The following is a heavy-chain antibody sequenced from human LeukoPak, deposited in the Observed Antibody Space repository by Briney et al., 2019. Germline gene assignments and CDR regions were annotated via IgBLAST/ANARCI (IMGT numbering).Heavy chain of an antibody. CDR2: ISYSGRT. V-gene: IGHV4-59*01. CDR3: ARDQGYYDRPDWVFDY. J-gene: IGHJ4*02. CDR1: GGSISNYY. Sequence: SETLPFTCTVSGGSISNYYWSWIRQPPGKGLECIGYISYSGRTNYNPSLKSRATISIDTSKNQFSLKLSSVTAADTAAYYCARDQGYYDRPDWVFDYWGQGTLVTVSS. D-gene: IGHD3-22*01.